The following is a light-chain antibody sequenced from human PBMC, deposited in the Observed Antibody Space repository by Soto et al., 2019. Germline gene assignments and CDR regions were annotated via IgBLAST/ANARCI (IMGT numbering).Light chain of an antibody. CDR2: GAS. CDR3: QQYTDWTRT. Sequence: DIVMTQSPATLSVSPGERATLSCRASQSVSSNLAWYQKKPGQAPRILIYGASTRATGIPARFSGSASGTEFHLTISSLQPEDCAVYSGQQYTDWTRTFGQGTLLEIK. CDR1: QSVSSN. J-gene: IGKJ5*01. V-gene: IGKV3-15*01.